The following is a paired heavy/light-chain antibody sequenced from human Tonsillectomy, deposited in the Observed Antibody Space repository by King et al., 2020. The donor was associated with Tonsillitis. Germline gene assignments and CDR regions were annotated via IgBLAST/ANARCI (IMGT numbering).Heavy chain of an antibody. CDR2: ISYDGNNK. J-gene: IGHJ4*02. V-gene: IGHV3-30*01. Sequence: QVQLVESGGGVVQPGRSLRLSCAASGFTFSSHAMHWVRQAPGKGLEWVALISYDGNNKYYVDSVKGRFTISRDSSKNTLYLQMNSLRAEDTGVYYCARDFYDRSGYLFDHWGQGTLVTVSS. D-gene: IGHD3-22*01. CDR3: ARDFYDRSGYLFDH. CDR1: GFTFSSHA.
Light chain of an antibody. Sequence: ETVLTQSPATLSLSPGERATLSCRASQSVSSFLAWYQQKPGQAPRLLIYDASNRATGIPARFSGSGSGTDFTLTISSLEPEDFAVYYCQQRSNWPRTFGQGTKVEIK. J-gene: IGKJ1*01. CDR1: QSVSSF. CDR2: DAS. CDR3: QQRSNWPRT. V-gene: IGKV3-11*01.